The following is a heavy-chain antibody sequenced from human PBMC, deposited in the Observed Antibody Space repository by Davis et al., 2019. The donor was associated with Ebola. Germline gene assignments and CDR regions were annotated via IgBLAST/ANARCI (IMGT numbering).Heavy chain of an antibody. V-gene: IGHV4-39*01. J-gene: IGHJ5*02. CDR3: ARHPEPMAYGDPGWFDP. CDR2: IYYSGST. Sequence: PSETLSLTCTVSGGSISSSSYYWGWIRQPPGKGLEWIGSIYYSGSTYYNPSLKSRVTISVDTSKNQFSLKLSSVTAADTAVYYCARHPEPMAYGDPGWFDPWGQGTLVTVSS. CDR1: GGSISSSSYY. D-gene: IGHD4-17*01.